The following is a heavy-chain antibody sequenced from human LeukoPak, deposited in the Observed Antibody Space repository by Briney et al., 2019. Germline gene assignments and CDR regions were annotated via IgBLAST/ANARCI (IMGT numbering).Heavy chain of an antibody. J-gene: IGHJ3*02. CDR2: VTGTGTGT. V-gene: IGHV3-23*01. Sequence: GGSLRLSCTTSGFIFSSHAMTWVRQAPGKGLEWVSSVTGTGTGTYYADSVKGRFTISRDNSKNTLYLQMNSLRAEDTAVYYCAKDYYDSSGYYYISGAFDIWGQGTMVTVSS. CDR3: AKDYYDSSGYYYISGAFDI. CDR1: GFIFSSHA. D-gene: IGHD3-22*01.